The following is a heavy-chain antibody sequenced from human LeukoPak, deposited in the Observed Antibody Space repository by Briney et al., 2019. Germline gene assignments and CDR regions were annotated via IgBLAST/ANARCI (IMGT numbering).Heavy chain of an antibody. J-gene: IGHJ4*02. CDR2: IKQDGSEK. V-gene: IGHV3-7*01. CDR1: GFTFSSYW. CDR3: ARAGCSGGSCYCGY. D-gene: IGHD2-15*01. Sequence: GGSLRLSCAASGFTFSSYWMSWVRQAPGKGLEWVANIKQDGSEKYYVDSVKGRFTISRDNAKNSLYLQMNSLRAEGTAVYYCARAGCSGGSCYCGYWGQGTLVTVSS.